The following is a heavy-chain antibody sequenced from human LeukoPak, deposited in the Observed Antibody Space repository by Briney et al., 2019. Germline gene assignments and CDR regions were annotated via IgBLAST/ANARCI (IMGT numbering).Heavy chain of an antibody. CDR3: ARSTPVTYYFDY. J-gene: IGHJ4*02. CDR2: MYHSGST. V-gene: IGHV4-30-2*01. CDR1: GGSISSDGYS. Sequence: PSQTRSLTCAVSGGSISSDGYSWSWIRQPPGKGLEWIGYMYHSGSTYYNPSLKSRVTMSVDRSKNQFSLKLTSVTAADTAVYYCARSTPVTYYFDYWGQGTLVTVSS. D-gene: IGHD4-17*01.